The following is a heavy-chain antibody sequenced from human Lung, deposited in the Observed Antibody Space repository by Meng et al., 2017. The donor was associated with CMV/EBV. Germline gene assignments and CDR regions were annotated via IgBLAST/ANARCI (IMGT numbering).Heavy chain of an antibody. J-gene: IGHJ4*02. Sequence: SETLSLXCTVSGGSISSSSYYWGWIRQPPGKGLEWIGSIYYSGSTYYNPSLKSRVTISVDTSKNQFSLKLSSVTAADTGVYYCARYLITFGGVIVLEYWGPGTXVNGAS. CDR3: ARYLITFGGVIVLEY. CDR1: GGSISSSSYY. V-gene: IGHV4-39*07. D-gene: IGHD3-16*02. CDR2: IYYSGST.